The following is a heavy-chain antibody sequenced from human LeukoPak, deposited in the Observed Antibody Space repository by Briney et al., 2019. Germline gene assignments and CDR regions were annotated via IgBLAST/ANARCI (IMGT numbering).Heavy chain of an antibody. D-gene: IGHD2-2*01. CDR3: AREGGTVVVGRFDY. Sequence: PGGSLRLSCAASGINFRASGMHWVRQAPGMGLEWVTFIQTDGSDKRYAASVADRFTISRDDSKNTVYLHMNSLRPDDSALYYCAREGGTVVVGRFDYWGQGTLVTVSS. CDR2: IQTDGSDK. CDR1: GINFRASG. J-gene: IGHJ4*02. V-gene: IGHV3-30*02.